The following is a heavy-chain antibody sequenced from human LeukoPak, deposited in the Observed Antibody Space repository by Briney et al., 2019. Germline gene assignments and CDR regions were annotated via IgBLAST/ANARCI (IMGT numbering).Heavy chain of an antibody. CDR2: IGTFSDT. CDR1: GFTFSSYA. V-gene: IGHV3-23*01. J-gene: IGHJ4*02. Sequence: GGSLRLSCAASGFTFSSYAMTWVRQAPGKGLEWVSTIGTFSDTYYADSVKGRFTISRDNSKNTLFLQMNSLSPEDTAVYYCAKYVLMGPTRAFDSWGQGSLVTVSS. CDR3: AKYVLMGPTRAFDS. D-gene: IGHD1-26*01.